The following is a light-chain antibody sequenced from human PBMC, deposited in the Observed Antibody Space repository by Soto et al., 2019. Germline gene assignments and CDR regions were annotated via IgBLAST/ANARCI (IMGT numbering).Light chain of an antibody. Sequence: DIQVTQSPSSVSASVGDRVTITCRTSQDVSSWLAWYHQKPGKAPELLIYSASTLQTGVPSRFSGSGSGTDFTLTISSLQPEDFATYYCQPANSFPLTFGGGTKVEIK. V-gene: IGKV1-12*01. CDR1: QDVSSW. CDR2: SAS. CDR3: QPANSFPLT. J-gene: IGKJ4*01.